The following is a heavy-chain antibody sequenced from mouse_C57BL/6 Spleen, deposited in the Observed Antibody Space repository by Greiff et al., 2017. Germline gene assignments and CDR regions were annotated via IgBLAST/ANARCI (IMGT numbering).Heavy chain of an antibody. CDR1: GYTFTSYW. Sequence: QVQLQQPGAELVRPGSSVKLSCKASGYTFTSYWMHWVKQRPIQGLEWIGNIYPSDSATHYTQKFKDKATLTVDKSSSTAYKRLSSRTSEDYAVDYCARSDDGYRGDMDVWGTGTTVTVSS. V-gene: IGHV1-52*01. J-gene: IGHJ1*03. CDR3: ARSDDGYRGDMDV. D-gene: IGHD2-3*01. CDR2: IYPSDSAT.